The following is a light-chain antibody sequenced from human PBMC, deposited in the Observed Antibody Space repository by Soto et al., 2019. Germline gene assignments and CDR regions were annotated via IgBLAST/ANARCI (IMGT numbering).Light chain of an antibody. CDR3: SSYTTTDPYV. Sequence: QSALTQPASVSGSPGQPITISCTGTSSDVGAYDYVSWYQQHPGKAPKYLIYEVSNRPSGISDLFSGSKSGTTASLTISALQAEHEADYYCSSYTTTDPYVFGTGTKLTVL. CDR1: SSDVGAYDY. V-gene: IGLV2-14*01. CDR2: EVS. J-gene: IGLJ1*01.